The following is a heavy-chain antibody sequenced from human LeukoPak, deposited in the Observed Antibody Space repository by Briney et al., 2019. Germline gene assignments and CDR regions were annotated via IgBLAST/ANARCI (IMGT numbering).Heavy chain of an antibody. J-gene: IGHJ4*02. Sequence: ASVKVSCKSSGYTFTSYGISWVRQAPGQGLEWMGWISAYNGNTNYAQKFQGRVTMTRDTSISTAYMELSRLRSDDTAVYYCARTYSGSYPFDYWGQGTLVTVSS. CDR3: ARTYSGSYPFDY. D-gene: IGHD1-26*01. CDR2: ISAYNGNT. CDR1: GYTFTSYG. V-gene: IGHV1-18*01.